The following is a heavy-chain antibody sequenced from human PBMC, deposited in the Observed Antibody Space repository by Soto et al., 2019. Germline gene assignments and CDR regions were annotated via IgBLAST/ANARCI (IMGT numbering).Heavy chain of an antibody. CDR3: VPFRFLEWLPSFDY. D-gene: IGHD3-3*01. Sequence: EVQLVESGGGVVRPGGSLRLSCAASGFTFDDYGMSWVRQAPGKGLEWVSGINWNGGSTGYADSVKGRFTISRDNAKNSLYLQMTSLRAEDTALYYCVPFRFLEWLPSFDYWGQGTLVTVSS. CDR2: INWNGGST. CDR1: GFTFDDYG. V-gene: IGHV3-20*04. J-gene: IGHJ4*02.